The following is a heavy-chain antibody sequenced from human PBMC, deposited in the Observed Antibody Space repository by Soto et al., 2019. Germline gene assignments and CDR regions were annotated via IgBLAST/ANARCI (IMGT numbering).Heavy chain of an antibody. Sequence: ASVKVSCKASGYRFIGYGVSWVRQAPGQGLEWMGWISPYTANTKYAQKFQGRVTVTTDTSTTTAFMELTSLTSDDTGVYYCARGWDSSSWETYFDYWGQGTPVTVSS. CDR1: GYRFIGYG. J-gene: IGHJ4*02. D-gene: IGHD6-13*01. CDR2: ISPYTANT. V-gene: IGHV1-18*01. CDR3: ARGWDSSSWETYFDY.